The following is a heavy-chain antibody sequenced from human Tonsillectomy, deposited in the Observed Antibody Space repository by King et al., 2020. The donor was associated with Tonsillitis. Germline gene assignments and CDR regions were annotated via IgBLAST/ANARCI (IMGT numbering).Heavy chain of an antibody. CDR2: MYYSGTI. CDR1: GGSLSGSDQF. D-gene: IGHD1-26*01. Sequence: QLQESGPGVVKPSEILSLTCTVSGGSLSGSDQFWAWIRQPPGKGLEWIGYMYYSGTIFYNPSLKSRITIFDGTSEKPFSLKLSSVTAADTAVYFCARYVSGGFDYWGQGVLVTVSS. J-gene: IGHJ4*02. CDR3: ARYVSGGFDY. V-gene: IGHV4-39*01.